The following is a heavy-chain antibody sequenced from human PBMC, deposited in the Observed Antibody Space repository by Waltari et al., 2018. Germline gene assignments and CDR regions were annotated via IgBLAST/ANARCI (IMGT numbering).Heavy chain of an antibody. J-gene: IGHJ4*02. CDR3: AKEGLVRAFDY. V-gene: IGHV3-23*01. CDR1: GFTFSSYA. CDR2: IGSSGANT. Sequence: EVQLLESGGGLVQPGGSLRLSCAASGFTFSSYAMSWVRQAPGKGLEWVSSIGSSGANTYYANSVKGRFTISRDNSKNTLYLQMNSLRAEDTAVYYCAKEGLVRAFDYWGQGTLVTVSS. D-gene: IGHD6-19*01.